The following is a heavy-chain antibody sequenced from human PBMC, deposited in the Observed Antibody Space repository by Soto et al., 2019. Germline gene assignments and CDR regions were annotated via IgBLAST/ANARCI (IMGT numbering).Heavy chain of an antibody. CDR3: ARVGKVFSLPNESGIQLWSLPEIGMDV. D-gene: IGHD5-18*01. J-gene: IGHJ6*02. Sequence: PSETLSLTCAVYGGSFSGYYWSWIRQPPGKGLEWIGEINHSGSTNYNPSLKSRVTISVDTSKNQFSLKLSSVTAADTAVYYCARVGKVFSLPNESGIQLWSLPEIGMDVWGQGTTVTVSS. CDR1: GGSFSGYY. CDR2: INHSGST. V-gene: IGHV4-34*01.